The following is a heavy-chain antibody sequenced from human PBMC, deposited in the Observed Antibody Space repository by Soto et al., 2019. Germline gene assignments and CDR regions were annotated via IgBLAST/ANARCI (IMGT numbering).Heavy chain of an antibody. CDR2: MNPNSGNT. J-gene: IGHJ6*02. D-gene: IGHD6-13*01. V-gene: IGHV1-8*01. CDR1: GYTFTSYD. CDR3: ARAGIAAPYYYYGMDV. Sequence: ASVKVSCKASGYTFTSYDINWVRQATGQGLEWMGWMNPNSGNTGYAQKFQGRVTMTRNTSISTAYMELSSLRSEDTAVYYCARAGIAAPYYYYGMDVWGQGPTVTVSS.